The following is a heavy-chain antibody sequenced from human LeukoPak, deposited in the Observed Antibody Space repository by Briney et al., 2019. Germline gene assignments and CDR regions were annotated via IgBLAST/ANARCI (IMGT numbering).Heavy chain of an antibody. J-gene: IGHJ6*02. CDR2: IYPGDSDT. CDR1: GYSFTSYW. Sequence: GESLKISCKGSGYSFTSYWIGWVRQMPGKGLEWMGIIYPGDSDTRYSPSFQGQVTISADKSISTAYLQWSSLKASDTAMHYCATYYDSSGYPSGVGGMDVWGQGTTVTVSS. V-gene: IGHV5-51*01. D-gene: IGHD3-22*01. CDR3: ATYYDSSGYPSGVGGMDV.